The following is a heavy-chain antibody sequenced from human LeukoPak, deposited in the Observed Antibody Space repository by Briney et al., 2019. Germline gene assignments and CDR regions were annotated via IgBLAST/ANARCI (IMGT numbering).Heavy chain of an antibody. V-gene: IGHV1-18*01. CDR1: GYTYSTYG. Sequence: ASVKVSCKASGYTYSTYGISWVRQAPGQGLEWMGWINGYKGNTNYAQKLQGRVTMTTDTSTSTAYMELRSLRSEDTAVYYCARGGIPQFYYYMDVWGKGTTVTVSS. CDR3: ARGGIPQFYYYMDV. J-gene: IGHJ6*03. CDR2: INGYKGNT. D-gene: IGHD3-16*01.